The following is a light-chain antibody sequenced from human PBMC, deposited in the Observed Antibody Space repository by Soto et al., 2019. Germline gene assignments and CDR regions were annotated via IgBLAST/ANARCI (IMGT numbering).Light chain of an antibody. CDR3: MQAQQFPWT. J-gene: IGKJ1*01. V-gene: IGKV2-28*01. CDR2: LGS. Sequence: IVMTQSPLSLPVTPGAPASISCRSSQSLLHSNGHNYLDWYVQKPGQSPQLLIYLGSNRASGVPDRFSGSGSGTGFTLKISRVEAEDVGVYYCMQAQQFPWTFGQGTTVEIK. CDR1: QSLLHSNGHNY.